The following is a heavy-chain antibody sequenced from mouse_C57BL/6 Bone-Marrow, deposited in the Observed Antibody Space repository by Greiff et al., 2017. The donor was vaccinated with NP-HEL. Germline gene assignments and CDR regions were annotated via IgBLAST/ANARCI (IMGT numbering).Heavy chain of an antibody. CDR1: GYSITSGYY. CDR2: ISYDGSN. V-gene: IGHV3-6*01. Sequence: EVQRVESGPGLVKPSQSLSLTCSVTGYSITSGYYWNWIRQFPGNKLEWMGYISYDGSNNYNPSLKNRTAITLDTSKNQFFLKLNSVTTEDTATYYCARGDGYYVFDYWGQGTTLTVSS. D-gene: IGHD2-3*01. J-gene: IGHJ2*01. CDR3: ARGDGYYVFDY.